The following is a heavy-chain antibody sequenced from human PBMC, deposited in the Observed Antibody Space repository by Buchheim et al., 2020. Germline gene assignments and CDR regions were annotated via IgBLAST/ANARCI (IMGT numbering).Heavy chain of an antibody. CDR2: ISYDGSNK. V-gene: IGHV3-30*18. CDR3: AKEGYYDSSGYYYYYGMDV. D-gene: IGHD3-22*01. Sequence: QVQLVESGGGVVQPGWSLRLSCAASGFTFSSYGMHWVRQAPGKGLEWVAVISYDGSNKYYADSVKGRFTISRDNSKNTLYLQMNSLRAEDTAVYYCAKEGYYDSSGYYYYYGMDVWGQGTT. CDR1: GFTFSSYG. J-gene: IGHJ6*02.